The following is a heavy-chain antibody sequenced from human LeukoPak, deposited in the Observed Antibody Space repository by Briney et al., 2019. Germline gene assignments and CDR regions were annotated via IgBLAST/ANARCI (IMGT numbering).Heavy chain of an antibody. CDR1: GFTFSSYG. J-gene: IGHJ4*02. CDR3: ANDPRVYYDSSGYYDY. V-gene: IGHV3-30*18. D-gene: IGHD3-22*01. CDR2: ISYDGSNK. Sequence: GGSLRLSCAASGFTFSSYGMHWVRQAPGKGLEWVAVISYDGSNKYYADSVKGRFTISRDNSKNTLYLQMNSLRAEDTAVYYCANDPRVYYDSSGYYDYWGQGTLVTVSS.